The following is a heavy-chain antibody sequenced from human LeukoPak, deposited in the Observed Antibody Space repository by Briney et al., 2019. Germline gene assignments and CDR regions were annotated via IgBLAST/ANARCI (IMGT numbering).Heavy chain of an antibody. CDR1: GGSISSYY. CDR2: IHYSGST. Sequence: SETLSLTCTVSGGSISSYYWSWIRQPPGKGLEWIGYIHYSGSTNYNPSLKSRVTISVDTSKNQFSLKLSSVTAADTAVYYCATAGEGPYYFDYWGQGTLVTVSS. V-gene: IGHV4-59*01. CDR3: ATAGEGPYYFDY. J-gene: IGHJ4*02. D-gene: IGHD7-27*01.